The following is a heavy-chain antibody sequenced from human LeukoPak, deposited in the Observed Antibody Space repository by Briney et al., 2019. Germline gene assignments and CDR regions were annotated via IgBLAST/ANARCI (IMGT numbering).Heavy chain of an antibody. D-gene: IGHD6-19*01. Sequence: ASVKVSCKVSGYTLTELSMHWVRQAPGKGLEWMGGFDPEDGETIYAQKFQGRVTMTEDTSTDTAYMELSSLRSEDTAVYYCATVRDSSGWYRGWFGPWGQGTLVTVSS. CDR3: ATVRDSSGWYRGWFGP. V-gene: IGHV1-24*01. CDR1: GYTLTELS. CDR2: FDPEDGET. J-gene: IGHJ5*02.